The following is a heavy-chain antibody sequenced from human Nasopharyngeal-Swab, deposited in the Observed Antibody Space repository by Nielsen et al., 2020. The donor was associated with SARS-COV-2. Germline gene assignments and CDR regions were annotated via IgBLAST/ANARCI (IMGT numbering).Heavy chain of an antibody. V-gene: IGHV3-11*01. CDR3: ARGPSSSRFDP. CDR1: GFTFSDYY. Sequence: GGSLRLSCVGSGFTFSDYYMSWIRQAPGKGLEWVSYISDSGTTMYADSVKGRFTISRDNARKSVYLQLNSLGAEDTAVYYCARGPSSSRFDPWGQGSLVTVSS. D-gene: IGHD6-13*01. CDR2: ISDSGTTM. J-gene: IGHJ5*02.